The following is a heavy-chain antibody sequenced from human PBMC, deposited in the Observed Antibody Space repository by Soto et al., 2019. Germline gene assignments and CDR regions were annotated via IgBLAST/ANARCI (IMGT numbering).Heavy chain of an antibody. Sequence: ASVKVSCKASGYTFTSYDINWVRQATGQGLEWMGWMNPNSGNTGYAQKFQGRVTMTRNTSISTAYMELSSLRSEDTAVYYCVRQSSSWYNWFDPWGQGTLVTVSS. CDR1: GYTFTSYD. CDR2: MNPNSGNT. D-gene: IGHD6-13*01. CDR3: VRQSSSWYNWFDP. V-gene: IGHV1-8*01. J-gene: IGHJ5*02.